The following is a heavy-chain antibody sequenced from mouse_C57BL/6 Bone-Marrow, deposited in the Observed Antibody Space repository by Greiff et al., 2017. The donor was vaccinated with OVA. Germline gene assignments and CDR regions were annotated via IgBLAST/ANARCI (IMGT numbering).Heavy chain of an antibody. V-gene: IGHV1-80*01. Sequence: QVQLQQSGAELVKPGASVKISCKASGYAFSSYWMNWVKQRPGKGLEWIGQIYPGDGDTNYNGKFKGKATLTADKSSSTAYMQLSSLTSEDSAVYFCARGYYYGSSNWYFDVWGTGTTVTVSS. CDR2: IYPGDGDT. D-gene: IGHD1-1*01. J-gene: IGHJ1*03. CDR3: ARGYYYGSSNWYFDV. CDR1: GYAFSSYW.